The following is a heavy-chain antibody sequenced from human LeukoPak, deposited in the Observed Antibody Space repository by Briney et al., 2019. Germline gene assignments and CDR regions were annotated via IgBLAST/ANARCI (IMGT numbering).Heavy chain of an antibody. V-gene: IGHV4-39*01. Sequence: PSETLSLTCTVSGGSISTSNYYWGWLRQPPGKGLEWIGNIFYSGSTYYSPSLKSRVTISLDTSKNQFSLKLSSVTAADTAVYYCARHAGRGYYGSGSYWRYFQHWGQGTLVTVSS. J-gene: IGHJ1*01. CDR2: IFYSGST. CDR3: ARHAGRGYYGSGSYWRYFQH. D-gene: IGHD3-10*01. CDR1: GGSISTSNYY.